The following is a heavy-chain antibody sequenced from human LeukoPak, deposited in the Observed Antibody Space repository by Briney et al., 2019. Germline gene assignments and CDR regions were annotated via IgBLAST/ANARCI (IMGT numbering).Heavy chain of an antibody. Sequence: SETLSLTCTVSGGSISSYYWNWIRQPPGKGLEWIGYIYYSGTTNYNPSLKSRVSMSVDTSKNQFSLKLSSVTAADTAVYYCARVRYNWNRDFDYWGQGTLVTVSS. CDR1: GGSISSYY. V-gene: IGHV4-59*01. D-gene: IGHD1-20*01. J-gene: IGHJ4*02. CDR3: ARVRYNWNRDFDY. CDR2: IYYSGTT.